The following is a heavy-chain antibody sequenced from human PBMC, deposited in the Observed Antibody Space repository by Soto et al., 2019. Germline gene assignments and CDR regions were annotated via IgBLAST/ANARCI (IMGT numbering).Heavy chain of an antibody. CDR3: ARKVSGSTGRPDLWYFDL. V-gene: IGHV3-23*01. Sequence: EVQLLDSGGGLVQPGGSLRLSCAASGFTFSGYALTWVRQAPGKGLEWVSAISAGGDATFYADCVKGRFTISRDNSKNSLYLQILTLRADDTAVYYCARKVSGSTGRPDLWYFDLWGRGTPVTVSS. CDR2: ISAGGDAT. CDR1: GFTFSGYA. D-gene: IGHD3-10*01. J-gene: IGHJ2*01.